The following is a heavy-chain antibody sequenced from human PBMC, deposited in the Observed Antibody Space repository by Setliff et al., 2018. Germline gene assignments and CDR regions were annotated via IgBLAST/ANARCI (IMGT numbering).Heavy chain of an antibody. Sequence: ASVKVSCKASGYTFTSYGISWVRQAPGQGLEWMGWMNPNSDNTGYAQKFQGRVTMTRNTSVSTAYLQISSLKAEDTAVYYCARTAVIAAAGTPLYYFDYWGQGTLVTVSS. CDR2: MNPNSDNT. V-gene: IGHV1-8*02. D-gene: IGHD6-13*01. CDR1: GYTFTSYG. CDR3: ARTAVIAAAGTPLYYFDY. J-gene: IGHJ4*02.